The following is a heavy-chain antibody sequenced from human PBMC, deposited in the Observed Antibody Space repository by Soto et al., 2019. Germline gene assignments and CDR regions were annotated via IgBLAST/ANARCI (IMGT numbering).Heavy chain of an antibody. CDR3: AAKLGTTHYFDF. CDR2: IYHTGST. D-gene: IGHD7-27*01. J-gene: IGHJ4*02. V-gene: IGHV4-31*03. CDR1: GDPVSSGSYY. Sequence: SETLSLTCSVSGDPVSSGSYYWTWVRQHPVKGLEWIGHIYHTGSTYYNPSLQSRLIMSIDTSKNQFSLHLYSVTAADTAVYFCAAKLGTTHYFDFWGQGSLVTVSS.